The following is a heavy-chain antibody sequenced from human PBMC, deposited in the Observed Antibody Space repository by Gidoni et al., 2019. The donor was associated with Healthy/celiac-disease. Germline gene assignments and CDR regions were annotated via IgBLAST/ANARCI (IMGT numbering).Heavy chain of an antibody. Sequence: VPLQESAPGLVQPSDALSPTCTVSGGSVSSGSYYWSWIRQPPVKGLEWIGYIYYSGSTNYNPSLKSRVTISVDTSKNQFSLKLSSVTAADTAVYYWARDPENSSGYGYWGQGTLVTVSS. D-gene: IGHD6-19*01. V-gene: IGHV4-61*01. CDR1: GGSVSSGSYY. J-gene: IGHJ4*02. CDR2: IYYSGST. CDR3: ARDPENSSGYGY.